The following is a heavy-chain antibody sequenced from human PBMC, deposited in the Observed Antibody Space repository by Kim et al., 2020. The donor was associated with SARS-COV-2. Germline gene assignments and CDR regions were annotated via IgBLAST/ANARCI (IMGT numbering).Heavy chain of an antibody. J-gene: IGHJ3*02. D-gene: IGHD3-10*01. CDR1: GLTFSRYA. Sequence: GGSLRLSCAASGLTFSRYAMRWVRQDPGRGLEWGSTISSSGGSTYYADSVKGRFTISRDNSKNTLSLQINSLRTDDTAVYYCAKDESTWLGEFDAFDIWGQGTMVTVSS. V-gene: IGHV3-23*01. CDR3: AKDESTWLGEFDAFDI. CDR2: ISSSGGST.